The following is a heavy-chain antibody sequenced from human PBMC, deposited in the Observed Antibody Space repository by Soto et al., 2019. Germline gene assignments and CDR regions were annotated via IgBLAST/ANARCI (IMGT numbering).Heavy chain of an antibody. V-gene: IGHV1-2*02. CDR1: GYTFTGYY. D-gene: IGHD6-13*01. J-gene: IGHJ6*02. CDR3: ARDDRYSSSWSCYYYGMDV. Sequence: ASVKVSCKASGYTFTGYYMHWVRQAPGQGLEWMGWINPNSGGTNYAQKFQGRVTMTRDTSISTAYMELSRLRSDDTAVYYCARDDRYSSSWSCYYYGMDVWGQGTTVTVSS. CDR2: INPNSGGT.